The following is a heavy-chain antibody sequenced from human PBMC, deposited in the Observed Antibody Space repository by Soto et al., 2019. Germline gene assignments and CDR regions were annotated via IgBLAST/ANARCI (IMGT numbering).Heavy chain of an antibody. CDR3: ARALTPPRGMDV. Sequence: QVQLQRWGAGLLKPSETLSLTCAVYGGSFSGYYWSWIRQPPGKGLEWIGEINHSGSTNYNPSLKSRVTISVDTSKNQFSLKLSSVTAADTAVYYCARALTPPRGMDVWGQGTTVTVSS. CDR2: INHSGST. V-gene: IGHV4-34*01. CDR1: GGSFSGYY. J-gene: IGHJ6*02.